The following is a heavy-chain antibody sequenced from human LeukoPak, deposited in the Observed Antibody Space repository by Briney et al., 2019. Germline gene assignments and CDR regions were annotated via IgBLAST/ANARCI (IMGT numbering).Heavy chain of an antibody. D-gene: IGHD3-10*01. CDR2: ISGSGGST. CDR1: GFTFSSYG. Sequence: GGSLRLSCAASGFTFSSYGMSWVRQAPGRGLEWVSAISGSGGSTYYADSVKGRFTISRDNSKNTLYLQMNSLRAEDTAVYYCAKDFITMGTNYFDYWGQGTLVTVSS. J-gene: IGHJ4*02. CDR3: AKDFITMGTNYFDY. V-gene: IGHV3-23*01.